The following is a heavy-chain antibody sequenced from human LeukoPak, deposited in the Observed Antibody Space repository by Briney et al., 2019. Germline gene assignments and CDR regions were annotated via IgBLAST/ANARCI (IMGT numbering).Heavy chain of an antibody. Sequence: GGSLRLSCVASGFTFSSYAMRWVRQAPGKGLEWVSAISGSGDNTYYADSVKGRFTISRDNSRNTLYLQMNSLRADDTAVYYCARGSIVGAKTLGFGAFDIWGQGTMVTVSS. V-gene: IGHV3-23*01. CDR2: ISGSGDNT. D-gene: IGHD1-26*01. J-gene: IGHJ3*02. CDR1: GFTFSSYA. CDR3: ARGSIVGAKTLGFGAFDI.